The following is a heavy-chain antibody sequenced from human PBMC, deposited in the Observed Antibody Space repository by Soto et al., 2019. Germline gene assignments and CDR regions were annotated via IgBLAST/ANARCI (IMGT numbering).Heavy chain of an antibody. CDR2: ISAYNGNT. Sequence: ASVKVSCKASGYTFTSYGISWVRQAPGQGLEWMGWISAYNGNTNYAQKLQGRVTMTTDTSTSTAYMELRSLRSDDTAVYYCAIYSPFDYYDSSGSEYFQHWGQGTLVTVSS. D-gene: IGHD3-22*01. CDR1: GYTFTSYG. J-gene: IGHJ1*01. V-gene: IGHV1-18*01. CDR3: AIYSPFDYYDSSGSEYFQH.